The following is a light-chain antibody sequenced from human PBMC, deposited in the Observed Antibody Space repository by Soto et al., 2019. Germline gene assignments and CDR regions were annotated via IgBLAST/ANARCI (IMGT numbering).Light chain of an antibody. Sequence: DTLMTQSPSTLSASAGERATLTCRASQSIIGTLAWYQQKPGQAPRLLIHGASTRATGFPARFSGSGSGTDFTLTITTLEPEDFAVYFCQQRANWPPVTFGQGTKVDIK. CDR2: GAS. V-gene: IGKV3-15*01. CDR3: QQRANWPPVT. CDR1: QSIIGT. J-gene: IGKJ1*01.